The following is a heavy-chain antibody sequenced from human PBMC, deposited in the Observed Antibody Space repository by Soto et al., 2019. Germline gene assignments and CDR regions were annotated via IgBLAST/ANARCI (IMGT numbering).Heavy chain of an antibody. CDR1: GGTFSSYA. Sequence: SVKVSCKASGGTFSSYAISWVRQAPGRGLEWMGGIIPIFGTANYAQKFQGRVTITADESTSTAYMELSSLRSEDTAVYYCARVGAVAGKHYYYYGMDVWGQGTTVTVSS. V-gene: IGHV1-69*13. CDR2: IIPIFGTA. J-gene: IGHJ6*02. D-gene: IGHD6-19*01. CDR3: ARVGAVAGKHYYYYGMDV.